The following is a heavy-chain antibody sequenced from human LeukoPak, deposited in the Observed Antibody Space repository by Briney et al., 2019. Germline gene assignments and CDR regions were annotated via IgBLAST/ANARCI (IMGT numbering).Heavy chain of an antibody. CDR3: ARGYCSGGSCYLAFDI. CDR2: ISSSGSTI. CDR1: GFTFSDYY. J-gene: IGHJ3*02. Sequence: GGSLRLSCAASGFTFSDYYMSWIRQAPGKGLEWVSYISSSGSTIYYADSVKGRFTISRDNAKNSLYLQMNSLRAEDTAVYYCARGYCSGGSCYLAFDIWGQGTMVTVSS. D-gene: IGHD2-15*01. V-gene: IGHV3-11*01.